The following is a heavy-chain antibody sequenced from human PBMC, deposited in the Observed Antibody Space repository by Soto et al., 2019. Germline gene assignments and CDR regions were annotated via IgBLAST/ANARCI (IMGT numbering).Heavy chain of an antibody. CDR3: ARGWGYDSTDYYYAY. V-gene: IGHV1-69*01. D-gene: IGHD3-22*01. J-gene: IGHJ4*02. CDR2: IIPIFGTA. Sequence: QVQLVQSGAEVRKPGSSVRVSCKASGGSFNRHTISWVRQAPGQGLEWMGGIIPIFGTANHAQKFQGRVTIIADESTSTVHMELSSLRSDDTAIYYCARGWGYDSTDYYYAYWGQGTLVIVSS. CDR1: GGSFNRHT.